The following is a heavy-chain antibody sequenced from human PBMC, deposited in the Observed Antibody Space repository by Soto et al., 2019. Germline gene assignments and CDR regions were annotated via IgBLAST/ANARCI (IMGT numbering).Heavy chain of an antibody. J-gene: IGHJ4*02. CDR1: GFTFSSYG. V-gene: IGHV3-30*18. Sequence: QVQLVESGGGVVQPGRSLRLSCAASGFTFSSYGMHWVRQAPGKGLEWVAVISHDGSIKYYADSVKGRFTISRDNSKNTLYLQMNSLRAEDTAVFYCAKDLEGTTVYWGQGTLVTVSS. CDR2: ISHDGSIK. CDR3: AKDLEGTTVY. D-gene: IGHD1-7*01.